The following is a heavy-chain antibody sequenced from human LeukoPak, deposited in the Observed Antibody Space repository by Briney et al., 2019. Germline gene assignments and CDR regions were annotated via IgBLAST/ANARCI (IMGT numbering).Heavy chain of an antibody. CDR3: ARARPPHYYDSSGYYLGAFDI. CDR2: IYYSGST. J-gene: IGHJ3*02. D-gene: IGHD3-22*01. Sequence: ASETLSLTCTVSGVSVSSGSYYWSWIRQPPGKGLEWIGYIYYSGSTNYNPSLKSRVTISVDTSKNQFSLKLSSVTAADTAVYYCARARPPHYYDSSGYYLGAFDIWGQGTMVTVSS. V-gene: IGHV4-61*01. CDR1: GVSVSSGSYY.